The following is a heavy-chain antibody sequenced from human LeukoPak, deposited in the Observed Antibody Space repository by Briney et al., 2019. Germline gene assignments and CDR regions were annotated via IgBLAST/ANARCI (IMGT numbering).Heavy chain of an antibody. CDR2: IYHSGST. V-gene: IGHV4-30-2*01. J-gene: IGHJ4*02. CDR3: ARGADNYFDY. CDR1: GGSISSGGYS. Sequence: PSETLSLSCAVSGGSISSGGYSWSWIRQPPGKGLEWIGYIYHSGSTYYNPSLKSRVTISVDRSKNQFSLKLSSVTAADTAVYYCARGADNYFDYWGQGTLVTVFS.